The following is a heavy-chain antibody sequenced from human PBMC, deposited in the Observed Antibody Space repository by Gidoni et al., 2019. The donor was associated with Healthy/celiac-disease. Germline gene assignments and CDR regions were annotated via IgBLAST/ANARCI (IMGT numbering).Heavy chain of an antibody. CDR2: MNPNSGNT. J-gene: IGHJ5*02. D-gene: IGHD6-13*01. V-gene: IGHV1-8*01. CDR1: GYTFTSYD. Sequence: QVQLVQSGAEVKKPGASVKVSCKASGYTFTSYDINWVRQATGQGLEWMGWMNPNSGNTGYAQKFQGRVTMTRNTSISTAYMELSSLRSEDTAVYYCARDPTDSSSWYGGFDPWGQGTLVTVSS. CDR3: ARDPTDSSSWYGGFDP.